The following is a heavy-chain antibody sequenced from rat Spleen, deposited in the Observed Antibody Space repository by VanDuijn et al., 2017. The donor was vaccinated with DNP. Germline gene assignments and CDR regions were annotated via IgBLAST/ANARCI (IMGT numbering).Heavy chain of an antibody. V-gene: IGHV5S10*01. CDR2: IIYDGSRT. D-gene: IGHD1-11*01. Sequence: EVQLVESGGGLVQPGRSLKLSCAASGFTFSDYYMAWVRQAPKKGLEWVATIIYDGSRTYYRDSVKGRFTFSRNNAKSTLYLQMDSLRSEDTATYFCATRGNGGYRNWFVYWGQGTLVTVSS. CDR1: GFTFSDYY. J-gene: IGHJ3*01. CDR3: ATRGNGGYRNWFVY.